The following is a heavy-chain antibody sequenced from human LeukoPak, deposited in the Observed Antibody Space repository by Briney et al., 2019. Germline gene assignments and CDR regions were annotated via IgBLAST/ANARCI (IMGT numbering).Heavy chain of an antibody. Sequence: GGSLRLSCAASGFTFSDHYMDWVRQAPGKGLEWVGRTRNKANSYTTEYAASVKGRFTISRDDSKNSLYLQMNSPKTEDTAVYYCARDSGTTGEVKFDPWGQGTLVTVSS. J-gene: IGHJ5*02. CDR3: ARDSGTTGEVKFDP. D-gene: IGHD3-10*01. CDR1: GFTFSDHY. CDR2: TRNKANSYTT. V-gene: IGHV3-72*01.